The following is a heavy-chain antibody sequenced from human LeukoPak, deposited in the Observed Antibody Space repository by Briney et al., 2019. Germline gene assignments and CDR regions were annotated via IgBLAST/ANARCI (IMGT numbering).Heavy chain of an antibody. CDR3: ARDALGFGEFNWFDP. D-gene: IGHD3-10*01. CDR1: GGSFSSYY. Sequence: SETLSLTCTVSGGSFSSYYWSWIRQPPGEGLEGIGYIYYSGSTNYNPSLKSRVTISVDTSKNQFSLKLSSVTAADTAVYYCARDALGFGEFNWFDPWGQGTLVTVSS. J-gene: IGHJ5*02. CDR2: IYYSGST. V-gene: IGHV4-59*01.